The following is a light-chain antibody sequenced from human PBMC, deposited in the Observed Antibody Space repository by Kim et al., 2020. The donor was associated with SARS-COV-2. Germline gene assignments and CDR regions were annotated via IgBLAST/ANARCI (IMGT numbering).Light chain of an antibody. V-gene: IGLV7-43*01. CDR1: TGTVTSGYF. J-gene: IGLJ2*01. Sequence: GGTVTLTCVSSTGTVTSGYFPSWFQQKPGQTPRALIYSTSNKRSWTPARFSGSLLGGKAALTLSSVQHEDEAEYYCLLYYGDGQLLFGGGTQLTVL. CDR2: STS. CDR3: LLYYGDGQLL.